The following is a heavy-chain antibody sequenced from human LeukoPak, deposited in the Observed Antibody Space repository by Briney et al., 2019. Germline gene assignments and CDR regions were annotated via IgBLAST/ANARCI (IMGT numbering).Heavy chain of an antibody. J-gene: IGHJ6*02. CDR3: AKGVTGLTPWFGELLSYSYYSMDV. D-gene: IGHD3-10*01. Sequence: GGSLRLSCAASGFSFDIYAMAWVRQAPGKGLEWVSSLRGSGDSTYFADSVKGRFAISRDNSNNPLYLQMNSLRAEDTAVYFCAKGVTGLTPWFGELLSYSYYSMDVWGQGTAVTVSS. V-gene: IGHV3-23*01. CDR2: LRGSGDST. CDR1: GFSFDIYA.